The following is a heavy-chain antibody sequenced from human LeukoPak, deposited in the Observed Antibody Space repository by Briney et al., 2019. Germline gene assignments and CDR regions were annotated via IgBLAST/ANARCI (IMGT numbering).Heavy chain of an antibody. CDR3: ARDGTSIAAAGTGNRDHFDI. CDR2: INPSGGST. Sequence: ASVKVSCKASGYTFTSYYMHWVRQAPGQGLEWMGIINPSGGSTSYAQKFQGRVTMTRDTSTSTVYMELSSLRSEDTAVYYCARDGTSIAAAGTGNRDHFDIWGQGTMVTVSS. D-gene: IGHD6-13*01. CDR1: GYTFTSYY. V-gene: IGHV1-46*01. J-gene: IGHJ3*02.